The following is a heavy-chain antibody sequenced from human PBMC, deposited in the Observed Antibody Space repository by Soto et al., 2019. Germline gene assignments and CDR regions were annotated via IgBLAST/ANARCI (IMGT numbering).Heavy chain of an antibody. CDR3: ANAIEGAWEPNDY. CDR1: GFTFSNCA. Sequence: EVQLLESGGGVVQPGGSLRLSCAASGFTFSNCAMNWVRQAPGKGLEWVSDISRAGSNIYYADSVKGRFTISRDNSKNALYLLMNSMRAEDRAVYYCANAIEGAWEPNDYWGQGTLVTVSS. J-gene: IGHJ4*02. D-gene: IGHD1-26*01. CDR2: ISRAGSNI. V-gene: IGHV3-23*01.